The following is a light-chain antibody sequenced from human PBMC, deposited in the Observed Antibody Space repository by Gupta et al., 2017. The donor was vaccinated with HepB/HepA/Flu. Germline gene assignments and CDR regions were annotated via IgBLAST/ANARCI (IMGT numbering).Light chain of an antibody. Sequence: EIVMTQSPATLSVSPGERATLSCRASQSVSSNLAWYQQKPGQAPRLLIYGASTRATGIPARLLVFLWGTEFTVTISSLQSEDFAVYYCQQYNNWPRTFGQGTKVEIK. J-gene: IGKJ1*01. CDR1: QSVSSN. V-gene: IGKV3-15*01. CDR3: QQYNNWPRT. CDR2: GAS.